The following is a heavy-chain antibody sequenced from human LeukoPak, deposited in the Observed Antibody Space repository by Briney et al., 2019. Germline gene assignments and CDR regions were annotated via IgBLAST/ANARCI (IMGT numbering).Heavy chain of an antibody. CDR1: GFTFSSYG. CDR3: AKGDGGWYAGYFDY. J-gene: IGHJ4*02. V-gene: IGHV3-23*01. D-gene: IGHD6-19*01. Sequence: QTGGSLRLSCAASGFTFSSYGMSWVRQAPGKGLEWVSAISGSGGSTYYADSVKGRFTISRDNSKNTLYLQMNSLRAEDTAVYYCAKGDGGWYAGYFDYWGQGTLVTVSS. CDR2: ISGSGGST.